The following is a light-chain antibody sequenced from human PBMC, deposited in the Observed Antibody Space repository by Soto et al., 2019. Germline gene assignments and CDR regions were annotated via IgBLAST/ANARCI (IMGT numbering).Light chain of an antibody. CDR3: SSYTSGTTFV. J-gene: IGLJ1*01. Sequence: QAALTQPASVCGSPGQSITISCTGTSSDVGGYNYVSWYQQEPGKAPKLMICDVSNRPSGVSNRFSGSKSGNTASLTISGLQAEDEADYYCSSYTSGTTFVFGTGTKLTVL. V-gene: IGLV2-14*01. CDR2: DVS. CDR1: SSDVGGYNY.